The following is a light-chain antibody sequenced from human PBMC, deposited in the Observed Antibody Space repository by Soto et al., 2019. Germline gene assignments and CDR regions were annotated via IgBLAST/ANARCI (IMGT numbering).Light chain of an antibody. CDR3: QQYNNWWT. J-gene: IGKJ1*01. CDR2: GAS. Sequence: IVMTQSPATLSVSPGERATLSCRASQSVRSSLAWYQQKPGQPPRLLIYGASTRATGFPARFSGSGSGTEFTLNISRLQSEDFAVYYCQQYNNWWTFGQGTTVDIX. V-gene: IGKV3-15*01. CDR1: QSVRSS.